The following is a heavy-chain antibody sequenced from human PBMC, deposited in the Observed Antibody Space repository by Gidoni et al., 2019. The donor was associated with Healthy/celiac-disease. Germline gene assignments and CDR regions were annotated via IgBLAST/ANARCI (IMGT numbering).Heavy chain of an antibody. CDR2: ISWDGGST. CDR1: GFPFDDYT. Sequence: EVQLVASGGVVVQPGGSLRLSCAASGFPFDDYTMHWVLQAPGKGLEWVSLISWDGGSTYYADSVKGRFTISRDNSKNSLYLQMNRLRTEDTALYYCAGGIAVAGPPGYWGQGTLVTVSS. V-gene: IGHV3-43*01. D-gene: IGHD6-19*01. CDR3: AGGIAVAGPPGY. J-gene: IGHJ4*02.